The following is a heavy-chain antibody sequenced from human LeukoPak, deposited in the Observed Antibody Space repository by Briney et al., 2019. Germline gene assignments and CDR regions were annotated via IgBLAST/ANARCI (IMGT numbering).Heavy chain of an antibody. J-gene: IGHJ5*02. Sequence: SETLSLTCTVSVGSLSSGNYLWGWIRQPPGKGLEWIAFISNTGTTYYKPSLKSRVTISADTSKNQFSLKVNSVTAADTAVYYCLRDQYCSGGDCQVSCGQGTLVTVSS. CDR1: VGSLSSGNYL. V-gene: IGHV4-39*02. CDR2: ISNTGTT. CDR3: LRDQYCSGGDCQVS. D-gene: IGHD2-15*01.